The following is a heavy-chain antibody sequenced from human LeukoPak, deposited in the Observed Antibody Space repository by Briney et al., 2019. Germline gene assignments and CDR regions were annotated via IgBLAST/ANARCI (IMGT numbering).Heavy chain of an antibody. D-gene: IGHD4-11*01. CDR2: IIPIFGTT. J-gene: IGHJ4*02. Sequence: GASVKVSCKASGGTFSSYAISWVRQAPGQGLEWMGGIIPIFGTTNYAQKFQGRVTITADKSTSTAYMELSGLRSEDTAVYYCARDEDYPLDYWGQGTLVTVSS. CDR1: GGTFSSYA. CDR3: ARDEDYPLDY. V-gene: IGHV1-69*06.